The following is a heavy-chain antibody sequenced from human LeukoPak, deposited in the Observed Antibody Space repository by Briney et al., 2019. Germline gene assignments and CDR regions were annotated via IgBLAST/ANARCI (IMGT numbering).Heavy chain of an antibody. J-gene: IGHJ6*02. Sequence: GASVKVSCKASGYTFTSYDINWVRQATGQGLEWMGWMNPNSGNTGYAQKFQGRVTMTRSTSITTAYMELSSLRPEDTGVYYCVRCAVGCCHNYGIDAWGQGTTVTVSS. D-gene: IGHD2-8*01. V-gene: IGHV1-8*01. CDR1: GYTFTSYD. CDR2: MNPNSGNT. CDR3: VRCAVGCCHNYGIDA.